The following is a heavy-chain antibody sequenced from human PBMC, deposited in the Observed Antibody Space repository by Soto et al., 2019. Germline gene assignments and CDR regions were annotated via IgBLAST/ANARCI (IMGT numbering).Heavy chain of an antibody. V-gene: IGHV3-48*02. D-gene: IGHD2-8*01. Sequence: EMQLVESGGGPVRPGESLRLSCAASGFTFSAYSMNWVRQAPGKGLEWISYITGSSATIYYADSVKGRFTISRDNAKNSLYLQMNSLRDEDTAIYFCARDNGMAGSFDPWGQGTLVTVSS. J-gene: IGHJ5*02. CDR3: ARDNGMAGSFDP. CDR2: ITGSSATI. CDR1: GFTFSAYS.